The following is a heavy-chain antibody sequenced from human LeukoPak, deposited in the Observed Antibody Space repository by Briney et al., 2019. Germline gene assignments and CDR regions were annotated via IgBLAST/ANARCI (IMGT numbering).Heavy chain of an antibody. CDR1: GDSISSRSYY. D-gene: IGHD5-18*01. Sequence: SETLSLTCTVSGDSISSRSYYWGWIRQPPGKGLEWIGSIYYSESTYYNPSLKSRVTISVDTSKNQFSLKLSSVTAADTAVYYCARQVTFGYAYAYYFDYWGQGSLVTVSS. CDR3: ARQVTFGYAYAYYFDY. V-gene: IGHV4-39*01. CDR2: IYYSEST. J-gene: IGHJ4*02.